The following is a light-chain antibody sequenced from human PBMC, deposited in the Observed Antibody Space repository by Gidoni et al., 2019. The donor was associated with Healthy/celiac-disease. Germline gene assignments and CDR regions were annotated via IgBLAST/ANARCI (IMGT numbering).Light chain of an antibody. CDR1: QSVRSSY. Sequence: EFVFTQPPGTLSLSPGERATLSCRASQSVRSSYLAWYQQKPGQAPRLLIYVASSRATGIPDRFSGSGSGTDFTLTISRLEPEDFAVYYCQQYGSSPMYTFGQGTKLEIK. V-gene: IGKV3-20*01. CDR3: QQYGSSPMYT. J-gene: IGKJ2*01. CDR2: VAS.